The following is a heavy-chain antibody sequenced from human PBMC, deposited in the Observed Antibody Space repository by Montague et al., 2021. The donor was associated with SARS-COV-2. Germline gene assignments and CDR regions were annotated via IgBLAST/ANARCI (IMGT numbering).Heavy chain of an antibody. V-gene: IGHV3-48*03. CDR3: ATNKYCTLHDCLHGRHYFDH. CDR1: GFDFSNFD. D-gene: IGHD2-8*01. CDR2: ISSSGATI. Sequence: SLRLSCAASGFDFSNFDMAWVRQAPGRGLEWISDISSSGATILYADSLKGRFTISRDNIQKSLYLQMNSLRAVDTAVYYCATNKYCTLHDCLHGRHYFDHWGQGTLVTVSS. J-gene: IGHJ4*02.